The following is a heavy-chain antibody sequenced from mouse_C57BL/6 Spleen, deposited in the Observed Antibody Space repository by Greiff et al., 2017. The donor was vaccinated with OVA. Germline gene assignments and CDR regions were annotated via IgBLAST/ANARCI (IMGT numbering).Heavy chain of an antibody. CDR1: GYTFTSYW. CDR2: INPSNGGT. CDR3: ARSTMVTTAWFAY. Sequence: QVHVKQPGTELVKPGASVKLSCKASGYTFTSYWMHWVKQRPGQGLEWIGNINPSNGGTNYNEKFKSKATLTVDKSSSTAYMQLSSLTSEDSAVYYCARSTMVTTAWFAYWGQGTLVTVSA. V-gene: IGHV1-53*01. J-gene: IGHJ3*01. D-gene: IGHD2-2*01.